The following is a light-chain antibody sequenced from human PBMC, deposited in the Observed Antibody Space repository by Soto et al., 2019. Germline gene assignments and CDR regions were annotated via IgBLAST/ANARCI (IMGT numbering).Light chain of an antibody. Sequence: QPVLTQSPSASASLGASVQLTCTLSSGHSSYVIAWHQQQPEEGPRYLMKLNSDGSHTKGDGIPDRFSGSSSGAERYLTISSLQSEDEADYYCQTWGTGIVVFGGGTKLTVL. CDR3: QTWGTGIVV. CDR2: LNSDGSH. J-gene: IGLJ2*01. V-gene: IGLV4-69*01. CDR1: SGHSSYV.